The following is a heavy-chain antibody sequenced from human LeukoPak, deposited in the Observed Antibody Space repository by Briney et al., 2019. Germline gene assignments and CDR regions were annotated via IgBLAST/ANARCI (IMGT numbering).Heavy chain of an antibody. V-gene: IGHV3-53*05. Sequence: PGGSLRLSCAASGFTVSSNYMSWVRQAPGKGLEWVSVIYSGGSAYYADSVKGRFTISRDNSKNTLYLQMNSLRAEDTAVYYCARSPSPGLWEALYFDYWGQGTLVTVSS. J-gene: IGHJ4*02. CDR1: GFTVSSNY. D-gene: IGHD3-10*01. CDR2: IYSGGSA. CDR3: ARSPSPGLWEALYFDY.